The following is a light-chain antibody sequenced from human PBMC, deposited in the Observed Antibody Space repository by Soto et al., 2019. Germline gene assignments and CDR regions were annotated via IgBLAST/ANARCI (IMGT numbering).Light chain of an antibody. CDR2: EVS. CDR3: SSYAGSNKLWV. J-gene: IGLJ1*01. CDR1: SSDVGGYNY. Sequence: QPVLTQPPSASGSPGQSVTISCTGTSSDVGGYNYVSWYQQHPGKAPKLMIYEVSKRPSGVPDRFSGSKSGNTASLTVSGLQAEDEADYYCSSYAGSNKLWVFGTGTKLTVL. V-gene: IGLV2-8*01.